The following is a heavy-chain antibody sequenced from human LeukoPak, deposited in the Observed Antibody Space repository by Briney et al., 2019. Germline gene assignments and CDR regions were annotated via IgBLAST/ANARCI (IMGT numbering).Heavy chain of an antibody. CDR3: ARLFGSTAPPWFDP. Sequence: SETLSLTCTVSGGSISSYYWSWIRQPPGKGLEWIGYIYYSGSTNYNPSLKSRVTISVDTSKNQFSLKLSSVTAADTAVYYCARLFGSTAPPWFDPWGQGTLVTVSS. CDR1: GGSISSYY. V-gene: IGHV4-59*08. CDR2: IYYSGST. J-gene: IGHJ5*02. D-gene: IGHD2-2*01.